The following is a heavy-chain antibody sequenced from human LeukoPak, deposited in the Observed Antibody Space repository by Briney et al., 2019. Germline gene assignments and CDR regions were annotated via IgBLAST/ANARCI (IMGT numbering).Heavy chain of an antibody. CDR2: ISYDGSNK. V-gene: IGHV3-30-3*01. Sequence: GGSLRLSCAASGFTFSSYAMHWVRQAPGKGLEWVAVISYDGSNKYYADSVKGRFTISRDNSKNTLYLQMNSLRAEDTAVCYCAREGGSKYSSGWYVPTYYYYYGMDVWGQGTTVTVSS. J-gene: IGHJ6*02. CDR3: AREGGSKYSSGWYVPTYYYYYGMDV. D-gene: IGHD6-19*01. CDR1: GFTFSSYA.